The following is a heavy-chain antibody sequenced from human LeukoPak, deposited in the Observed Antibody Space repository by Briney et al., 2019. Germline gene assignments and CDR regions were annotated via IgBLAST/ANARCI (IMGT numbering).Heavy chain of an antibody. V-gene: IGHV1-3*01. CDR3: ARDPPPYYYDSSGYSDY. Sequence: ASVKVSCKASGYTFTSYAMHWVRQAPGQRLEWMGWINAGNGNTKYSQKFQGRVTITADESTSTAYMELSSLRSEDTAVYYCARDPPPYYYDSSGYSDYWGQGTLVTVSS. J-gene: IGHJ4*02. D-gene: IGHD3-22*01. CDR2: INAGNGNT. CDR1: GYTFTSYA.